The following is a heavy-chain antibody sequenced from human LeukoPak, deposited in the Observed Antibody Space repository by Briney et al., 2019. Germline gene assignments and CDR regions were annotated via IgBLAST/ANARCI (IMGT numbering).Heavy chain of an antibody. D-gene: IGHD3-22*01. Sequence: GGSLRLSCAASGFTFSSYTMNWVRQAPGKGLEWVSSISGSSSDTYYADSLKGRFTISRDNAKNSLFLQMNSLRAEDTAVYYCARYSDYYDNLRFDYWGQGTLVTVSS. V-gene: IGHV3-21*01. J-gene: IGHJ4*02. CDR3: ARYSDYYDNLRFDY. CDR2: ISGSSSDT. CDR1: GFTFSSYT.